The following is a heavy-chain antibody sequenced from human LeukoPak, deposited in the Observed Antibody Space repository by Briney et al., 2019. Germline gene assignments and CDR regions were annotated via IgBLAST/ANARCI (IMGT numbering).Heavy chain of an antibody. Sequence: PGGSLRLACEASGFTFRTHSMNWVRQAPGKGLEWVSSITKSSTYVYYADSVKGQFSISRDNANTALFLQMNNLGVDDTGVYYCARGSGVHVWGQGTLVLVSS. V-gene: IGHV3-21*04. CDR3: ARGSGVHV. CDR1: GFTFRTHS. J-gene: IGHJ4*02. D-gene: IGHD3-10*01. CDR2: ITKSSTYV.